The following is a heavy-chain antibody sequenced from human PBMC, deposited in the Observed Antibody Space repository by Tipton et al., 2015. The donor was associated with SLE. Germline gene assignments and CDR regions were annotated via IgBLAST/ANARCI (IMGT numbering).Heavy chain of an antibody. J-gene: IGHJ4*02. CDR3: ARGDGYNFDY. Sequence: TLSLTCTVSGYSISSGFYWGWIRQPPGKGLEWIGNIYHSGSTFYNPSLNSRVTISVDTSKNQFSLKLSSVTAADTAVYYCARGDGYNFDYWGQGTLVTVSS. D-gene: IGHD5-24*01. V-gene: IGHV4-38-2*02. CDR2: IYHSGST. CDR1: GYSISSGFY.